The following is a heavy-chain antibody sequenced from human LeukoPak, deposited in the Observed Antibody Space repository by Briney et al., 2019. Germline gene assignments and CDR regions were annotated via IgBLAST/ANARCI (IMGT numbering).Heavy chain of an antibody. CDR2: IYPGDPDT. J-gene: IGHJ4*02. Sequence: GESLKISCKVSGYRVTNYWIDWGRQLPGKGLEWMGNIYPGDPDTRYSPSFQGQVTISADTSISTAYMQWWSLKASDTAMYYCVRRFYSDSSAYHYDYWGQGTQVTVSS. CDR3: VRRFYSDSSAYHYDY. D-gene: IGHD3-22*01. V-gene: IGHV5-51*01. CDR1: GYRVTNYW.